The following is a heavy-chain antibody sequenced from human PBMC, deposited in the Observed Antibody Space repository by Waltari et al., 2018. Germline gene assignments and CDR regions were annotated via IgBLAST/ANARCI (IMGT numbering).Heavy chain of an antibody. D-gene: IGHD6-19*01. CDR3: AGGLKGSSGRYEGY. V-gene: IGHV3-21*01. Sequence: EVQLVESGGGLVKPGGSLRRLGSASGVPFSSHALNRVPQDARNWVRKAPGKGLEWVSSISSVGTDIYYADSLKGRFTISRDNSKNSLYLQIDSLRADDTAVYYCAGGLKGSSGRYEGYWGQGTLVTVAS. CDR1: GVPFSSHA. J-gene: IGHJ4*02. CDR2: ISSVGTDI.